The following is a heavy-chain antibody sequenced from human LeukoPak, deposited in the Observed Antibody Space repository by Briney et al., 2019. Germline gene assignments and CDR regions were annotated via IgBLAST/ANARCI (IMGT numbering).Heavy chain of an antibody. CDR2: ISSDGSHK. J-gene: IGHJ4*02. CDR1: GFIFSSYG. Sequence: GRSLRLSCAASGFIFSSYGIHWVRQAPGKGLEWVAFISSDGSHKYYADSVKGRFTISRDNAKNSLYLQMNSLRAEDTAVYYCARDYRYCGSDCYSDYWGQGTLVTVSS. CDR3: ARDYRYCGSDCYSDY. V-gene: IGHV3-30*03. D-gene: IGHD2-21*02.